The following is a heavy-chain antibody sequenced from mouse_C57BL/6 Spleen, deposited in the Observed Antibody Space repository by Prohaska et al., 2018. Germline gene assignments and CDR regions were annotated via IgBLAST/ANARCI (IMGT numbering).Heavy chain of an antibody. J-gene: IGHJ4*01. V-gene: IGHV1-26*01. D-gene: IGHD2-12*01. CDR1: GYTFTDHY. CDR2: INPNNGGT. Sequence: LKISCKASGYTFTDHYMNWVKQSHGKSLEWIGDINPNNGGTSYNQKFKGKATLTVDKSSSTAYMELRSLTSEDSAVYYCARWDMDSDGMDYWGQGTSVTVSS. CDR3: ARWDMDSDGMDY.